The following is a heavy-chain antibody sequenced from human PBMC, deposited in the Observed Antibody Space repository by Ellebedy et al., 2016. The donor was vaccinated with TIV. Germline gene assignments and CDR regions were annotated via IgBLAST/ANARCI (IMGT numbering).Heavy chain of an antibody. D-gene: IGHD2-21*02. V-gene: IGHV3-74*01. CDR2: INSDGSST. J-gene: IGHJ4*02. CDR1: GFTFSGYW. CDR3: ARDRHLVVTAILDY. Sequence: GGSLRLSXAASGFTFSGYWMHWVRQAPGKGLVWVSRINSDGSSTSYADSVKGRFTISRDNAKNTLYLQMNSLRAEDTAVYYCARDRHLVVTAILDYWGQGTLVTVSS.